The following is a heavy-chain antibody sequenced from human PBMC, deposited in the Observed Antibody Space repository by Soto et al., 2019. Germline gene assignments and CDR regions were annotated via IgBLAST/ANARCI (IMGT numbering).Heavy chain of an antibody. J-gene: IGHJ4*02. CDR1: RFTFSSYA. D-gene: IGHD1-26*01. V-gene: IGHV3-23*01. CDR2: ISGSGANT. Sequence: EVQLLESGGGLVQPGGSLGLSCVASRFTFSSYAMSWVRQVPGKGLEWISSISGSGANTWYAGSVQGRFTISRDNSKSTVSLHMNSLRAEDTAIYYCARDRATFDSWGQGTLVTVSS. CDR3: ARDRATFDS.